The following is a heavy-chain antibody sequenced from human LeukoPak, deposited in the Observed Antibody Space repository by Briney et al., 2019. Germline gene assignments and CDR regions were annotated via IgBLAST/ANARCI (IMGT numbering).Heavy chain of an antibody. D-gene: IGHD2-21*02. CDR1: GGSFSGYY. J-gene: IGHJ5*02. CDR2: INHSGST. CDR3: ARDIVVVTAIPAHNWFDP. Sequence: PSETLSLTCAVYGGSFSGYYWSWIRQPPGKGLEWIGEINHSGSTNYNPSLKSRVTISVDTSKNQVSLKLSSVTAADTAGYYCARDIVVVTAIPAHNWFDPWGQGTLVTVSS. V-gene: IGHV4-34*01.